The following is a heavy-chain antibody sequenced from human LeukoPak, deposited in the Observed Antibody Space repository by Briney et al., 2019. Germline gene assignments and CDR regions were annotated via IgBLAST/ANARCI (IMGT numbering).Heavy chain of an antibody. D-gene: IGHD6-13*01. V-gene: IGHV3-23*01. Sequence: AGGSLRLSCAASGFTFSSYAMSWVRQAPGKGLEWVSAISGSGGSTYYADSVKGRFTISRDNSKNTLYLQMNSLRAEDTALYYCAKSFSSRLLDGMDVWGQGTTVTVSS. CDR2: ISGSGGST. J-gene: IGHJ6*02. CDR1: GFTFSSYA. CDR3: AKSFSSRLLDGMDV.